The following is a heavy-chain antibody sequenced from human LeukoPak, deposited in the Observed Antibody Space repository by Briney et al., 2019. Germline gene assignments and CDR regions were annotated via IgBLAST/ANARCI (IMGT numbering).Heavy chain of an antibody. CDR1: GGSISSGGYY. CDR2: IYYSGST. Sequence: SETLSLTCTVSGGSISSGGYYWSWIRQHPGKGLEWIGYIYYSGSTYYNPSLKSRVTISVDTSKNQFSLKLSSVTAADTAVYYCARLRLGTNDFDYWGQGTLVTVSS. J-gene: IGHJ4*02. V-gene: IGHV4-31*03. D-gene: IGHD3-3*01. CDR3: ARLRLGTNDFDY.